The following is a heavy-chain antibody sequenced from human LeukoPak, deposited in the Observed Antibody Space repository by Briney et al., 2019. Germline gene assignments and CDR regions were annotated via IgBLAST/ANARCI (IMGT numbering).Heavy chain of an antibody. Sequence: SETLSLTCTVSGGSISSSSYYWGWIRQPPGKGLEWIGSIYYSGSTYYNPSLKSRVTISVDTSKNQFSQKLSSVTAADTAVYYCARCQRWIQLWREDAFDIWGQGTMVTVSS. V-gene: IGHV4-39*07. CDR3: ARCQRWIQLWREDAFDI. J-gene: IGHJ3*02. CDR1: GGSISSSSYY. D-gene: IGHD5-18*01. CDR2: IYYSGST.